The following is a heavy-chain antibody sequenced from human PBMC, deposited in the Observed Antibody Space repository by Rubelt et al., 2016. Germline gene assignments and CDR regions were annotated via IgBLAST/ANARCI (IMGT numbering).Heavy chain of an antibody. CDR1: GGSISSYY. D-gene: IGHD4-17*01. CDR2: IYTSGSP. V-gene: IGHV4-4*07. J-gene: IGHJ4*02. Sequence: QVQLQESGPGLVKPSETLSLTCTVSGGSISSYYWSWIRQPAGQGLEWIGRIYTSGSPNYNPSLKSRVTMSVDTSKNQFSLKLSSVTAADTAVYYCARGDPDRGSRTVTLDYWGQGTLVTVSS. CDR3: ARGDPDRGSRTVTLDY.